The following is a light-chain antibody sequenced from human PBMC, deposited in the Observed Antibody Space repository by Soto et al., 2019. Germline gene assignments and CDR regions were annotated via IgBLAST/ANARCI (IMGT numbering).Light chain of an antibody. CDR1: QGISNY. J-gene: IGKJ1*01. CDR2: AAS. V-gene: IGKV1-27*01. Sequence: DLQMTQSPSSLSAAVGDRVTITCRASQGISNYLAWYQQKPGKVPKLLIYAASTLQSGVPSRFSGSGSGTDFTLTISSLQPEDVATYYCENYNSAPWTFGQRTKVEIK. CDR3: ENYNSAPWT.